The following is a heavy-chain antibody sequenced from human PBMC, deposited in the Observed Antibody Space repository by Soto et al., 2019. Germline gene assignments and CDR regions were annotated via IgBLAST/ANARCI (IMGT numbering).Heavy chain of an antibody. J-gene: IGHJ4*02. Sequence: VGSVRLSCAPSGLTFSNYAMSWARKAPGGGLEWVSSMSGSSSTTYYADSVRGRFTISRDRSKNTLYLQMSSLRAEDTALYYCAKNQERELPRVIDFWGQGTLVTVSS. CDR3: AKNQERELPRVIDF. V-gene: IGHV3-23*01. CDR1: GLTFSNYA. D-gene: IGHD1-7*01. CDR2: MSGSSSTT.